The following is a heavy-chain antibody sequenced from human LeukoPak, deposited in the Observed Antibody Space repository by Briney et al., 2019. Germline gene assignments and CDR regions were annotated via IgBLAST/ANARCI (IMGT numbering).Heavy chain of an antibody. V-gene: IGHV3-23*01. CDR1: GITFSSYA. D-gene: IGHD4/OR15-4a*01. J-gene: IGHJ4*02. CDR3: AKARGATYGTYYFDY. CDR2: SGSGGET. Sequence: GGSLRLSCAASGITFSSYAMNWVGQAPGDGREWVSISGSGGETYYADSVKGRFTISRDNSMNTLYLQMNSLRAEDTAVYYCAKARGATYGTYYFDYWGQGTLVTVSS.